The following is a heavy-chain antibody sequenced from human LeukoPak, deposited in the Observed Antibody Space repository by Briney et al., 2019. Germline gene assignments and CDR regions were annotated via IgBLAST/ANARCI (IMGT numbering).Heavy chain of an antibody. CDR1: GGTFSSYA. CDR2: IIPIFGTA. V-gene: IGHV1-69*13. CDR3: ARDLGNHDSGTSYFDY. J-gene: IGHJ4*02. Sequence: ASVKVSCKASGGTFSSYAISWVRQAPGQGLEWMGGIIPIFGTANYAQKFQGRVTITADESTSTAYMELSSLRSEDTAVYYCARDLGNHDSGTSYFDYWGQGILVTVSS. D-gene: IGHD3-10*01.